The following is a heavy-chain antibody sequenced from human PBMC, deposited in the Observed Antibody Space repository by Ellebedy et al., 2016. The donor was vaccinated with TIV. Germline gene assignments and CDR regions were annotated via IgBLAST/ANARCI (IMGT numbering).Heavy chain of an antibody. CDR3: ARESQTAMADY. D-gene: IGHD5-18*01. J-gene: IGHJ4*02. Sequence: GESLKISCAASGFTFSDYYMSWIRQAPGKGLEWLSYISSSSSYTNYADSVKGRFTISRDNAKNSLYLQMNSLRAEDTAVYYCARESQTAMADYWGQGTLVTVSS. CDR1: GFTFSDYY. V-gene: IGHV3-11*06. CDR2: ISSSSSYT.